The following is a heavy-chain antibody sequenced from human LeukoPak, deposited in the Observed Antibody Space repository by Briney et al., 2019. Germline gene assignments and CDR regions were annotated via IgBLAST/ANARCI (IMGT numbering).Heavy chain of an antibody. CDR1: GFTFSSFA. D-gene: IGHD1-1*01. V-gene: IGHV3-64*02. J-gene: IGHJ4*02. CDR3: ARGWNDDY. CDR2: ITTSGDTT. Sequence: PGGSLRLSCAASGFTFSSFAMHWVRQAPGKGLEYVSAITTSGDTTYYADSVKGRFTISRDNSKNTLYLQMVSLTTEDMAVYYCARGWNDDYWGQGTLVTVSS.